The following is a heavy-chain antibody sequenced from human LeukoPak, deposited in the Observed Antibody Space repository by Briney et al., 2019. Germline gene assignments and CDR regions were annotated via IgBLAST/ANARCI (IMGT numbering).Heavy chain of an antibody. CDR3: ARGIGYCSGGSCPRRAFDI. CDR2: ISSSGSTI. CDR1: GFTFSDYY. D-gene: IGHD2-15*01. Sequence: PGGSLRLSCTASGFTFSDYYMSWIRQAPGKGLEWVSFISSSGSTIYYADSMKGRFTISRDNAKNSVYLQMNSLRAEDTAVYYCARGIGYCSGGSCPRRAFDIWGQGTVVTVSS. J-gene: IGHJ3*02. V-gene: IGHV3-11*01.